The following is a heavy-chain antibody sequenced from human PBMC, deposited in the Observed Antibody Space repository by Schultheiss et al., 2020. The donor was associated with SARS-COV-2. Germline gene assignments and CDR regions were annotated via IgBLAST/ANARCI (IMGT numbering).Heavy chain of an antibody. CDR1: GYSLSDYG. Sequence: SVKVSCKASGYSLSDYGISWVRQAPGQGLEWMGGIIPVLARVNYAQKFQGRVTITADKSTSTAYMELSSLRSEDTAVYYCAEGRYGDYGEYWGQGTLVTVSS. V-gene: IGHV1-69*10. J-gene: IGHJ4*02. CDR3: AEGRYGDYGEY. CDR2: IIPVLARV. D-gene: IGHD4-17*01.